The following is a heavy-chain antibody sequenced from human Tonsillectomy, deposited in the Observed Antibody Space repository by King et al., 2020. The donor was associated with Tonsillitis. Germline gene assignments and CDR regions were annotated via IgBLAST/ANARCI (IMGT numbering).Heavy chain of an antibody. V-gene: IGHV4-59*01. Sequence: VQLQESGPGLVKPSETLSLTCTVSGDSISNYYWNWIRXXPGKKLEXIXXXXXSXXXXYNPXLKSPXTISIDTSXNQFSLKLTSVTAADTAVYYCARGCSSTRCYLPLLWSQGTLVTVSS. CDR3: ARGCSSTRCYLPLL. D-gene: IGHD2-2*01. CDR2: XXXSXXX. CDR1: GDSISNYY. J-gene: IGHJ4*02.